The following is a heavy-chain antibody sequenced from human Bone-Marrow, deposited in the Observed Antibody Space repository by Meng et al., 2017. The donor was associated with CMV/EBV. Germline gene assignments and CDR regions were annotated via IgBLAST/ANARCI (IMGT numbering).Heavy chain of an antibody. CDR1: GITFSSYG. J-gene: IGHJ4*02. CDR2: IHYDGSSA. D-gene: IGHD2-2*01. V-gene: IGHV3-30*02. Sequence: GGSLRLSCAASGITFSSYGMHWVRQAPGKGLECVAFIHYDGSSASYADFVKGRFTISRANSKKTLYLQMSSLRTEDTAVYYCATIPDIVVVPAAISLGSDYWGQGTLVTVSS. CDR3: ATIPDIVVVPAAISLGSDY.